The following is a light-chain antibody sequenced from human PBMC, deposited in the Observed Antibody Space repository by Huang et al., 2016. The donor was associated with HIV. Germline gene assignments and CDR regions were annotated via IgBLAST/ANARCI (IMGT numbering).Light chain of an antibody. CDR2: AAS. CDR1: QDLSSW. J-gene: IGKJ1*01. CDR3: QQATSFPPWA. V-gene: IGKV1-12*01. Sequence: DIQMTQSPSSVSAYVGDRVTITCRASQDLSSWLAWYQQKPGKAPKLLVYAASSLQSGGPSRFSGTGSGTDFTLTISSLQPEDFATYYCQQATSFPPWAFGQGTRVEIK.